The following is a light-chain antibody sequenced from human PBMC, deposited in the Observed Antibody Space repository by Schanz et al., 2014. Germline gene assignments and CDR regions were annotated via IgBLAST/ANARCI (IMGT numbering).Light chain of an antibody. J-gene: IGKJ4*01. V-gene: IGKV3D-20*02. Sequence: EIVLAQSPGSLSLSPGERATLSCRATESITSSNLAWYQQKPGQAPRLLIYGASSRATGIPGRFSGSGSGTDFTLTISSLEPEDFAVYYCQQRRSWPPESTFGGGTKVEIK. CDR1: ESITSSN. CDR3: QQRRSWPPEST. CDR2: GAS.